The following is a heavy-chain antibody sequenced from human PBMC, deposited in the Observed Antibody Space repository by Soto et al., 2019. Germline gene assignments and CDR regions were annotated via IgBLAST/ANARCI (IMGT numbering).Heavy chain of an antibody. V-gene: IGHV3-30-3*01. CDR2: ISYDGSNK. Sequence: GGSLRLSCAASGFTFSSYAMHWVRQAPGKGLEWVAVISYDGSNKYYADSVKGRFTISRDNSKNTLYLQMNSLRAEDTAVYYCARDQKGYDFWSGSLYYYGMDVWGQGTTVTVSS. J-gene: IGHJ6*02. CDR3: ARDQKGYDFWSGSLYYYGMDV. CDR1: GFTFSSYA. D-gene: IGHD3-3*01.